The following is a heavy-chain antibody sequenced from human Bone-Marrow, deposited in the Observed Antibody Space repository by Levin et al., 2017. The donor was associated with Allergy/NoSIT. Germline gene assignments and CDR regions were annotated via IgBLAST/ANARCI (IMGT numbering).Heavy chain of an antibody. Sequence: GGSLRLSCAASGFTFSNAWMSWVRQAPGKGLEWVGRIKSKTDGGTTDYAAPVKGRFTISRDDSKNTLYLQMNSLKTEDTAVYYCTTEDCSSTSCQAGFDYWGQGTLVTVSS. V-gene: IGHV3-15*01. CDR2: IKSKTDGGTT. D-gene: IGHD2-2*01. J-gene: IGHJ4*02. CDR1: GFTFSNAW. CDR3: TTEDCSSTSCQAGFDY.